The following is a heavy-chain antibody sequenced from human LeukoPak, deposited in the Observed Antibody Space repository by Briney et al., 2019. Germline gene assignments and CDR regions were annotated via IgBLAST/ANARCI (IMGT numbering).Heavy chain of an antibody. CDR1: GGSFSGYY. D-gene: IGHD6-6*01. CDR3: ARDRAIAARRSYWYFDL. V-gene: IGHV4-34*01. CDR2: INHSGST. J-gene: IGHJ2*01. Sequence: SETLSLTCAVYGGSFSGYYWSWIRQPPGKGLEWIGEINHSGSTNYNPSLKSRVTISVDTSKNQFSLKLSSVTAADTAVYYCARDRAIAARRSYWYFDLWGRGTLVTVSS.